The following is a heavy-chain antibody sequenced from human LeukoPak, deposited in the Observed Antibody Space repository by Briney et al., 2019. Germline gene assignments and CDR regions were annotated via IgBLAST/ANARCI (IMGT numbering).Heavy chain of an antibody. CDR2: ISGNSRTI. Sequence: GGSLRLSCAASGFTFSDYYMSWIRQAPERGLEWVSYISGNSRTIYYADSVKGRFTISRDNAKNSLYLQMNSLRAEDTAVYYCARRYNSDSSGYLYWGQGTLVTVSS. J-gene: IGHJ4*02. D-gene: IGHD3-22*01. CDR3: ARRYNSDSSGYLY. CDR1: GFTFSDYY. V-gene: IGHV3-11*04.